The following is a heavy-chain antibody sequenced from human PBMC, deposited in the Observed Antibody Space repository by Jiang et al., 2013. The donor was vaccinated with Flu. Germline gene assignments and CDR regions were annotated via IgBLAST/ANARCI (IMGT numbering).Heavy chain of an antibody. V-gene: IGHV6-1*01. CDR1: GDSVSSNSAA. CDR3: ARDLLLAGYSSGWQPPPLDY. CDR2: TYYRSKWYN. Sequence: TSQTLSLTCAISGDSVSSNSAAWNWIRQSPSRGLEWLGRTYYRSKWYNDYAVSVKSRITINPDTSKNQFSLQLNSVTPEDTAVYYCARDLLLAGYSSGWQPPPLDYWGQGTLVTVSS. D-gene: IGHD6-19*01. J-gene: IGHJ4*02.